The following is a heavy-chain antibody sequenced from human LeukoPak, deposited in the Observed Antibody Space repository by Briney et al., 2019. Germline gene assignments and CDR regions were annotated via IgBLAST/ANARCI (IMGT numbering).Heavy chain of an antibody. CDR1: GGTFSSYA. CDR2: IIPIFGTA. J-gene: IGHJ5*02. D-gene: IGHD1-1*01. V-gene: IGHV1-69*05. CDR3: ARGNDIYSWFDP. Sequence: ASVKVSCKASGGTFSSYAISWVRQAPGQGLEWMGGIIPIFGTANYAQKFQGRVTITTDESTSTAYMELSSLRSEDAAVYYCARGNDIYSWFDPWGQGTLVSVSS.